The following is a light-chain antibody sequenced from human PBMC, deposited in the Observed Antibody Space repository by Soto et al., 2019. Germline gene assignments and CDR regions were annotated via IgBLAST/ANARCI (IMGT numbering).Light chain of an antibody. J-gene: IGKJ5*01. V-gene: IGKV1-39*01. CDR1: QSISSY. Sequence: DIQMTQSPSSLSASVGDRVTITCRASQSISSYLNWYQQKPGKAPKLLIYAASSLQSGVPSRFSGSGSGTDFTLTISSLQPEDFATYFCLQVASFPITFGQGTRLENK. CDR2: AAS. CDR3: LQVASFPIT.